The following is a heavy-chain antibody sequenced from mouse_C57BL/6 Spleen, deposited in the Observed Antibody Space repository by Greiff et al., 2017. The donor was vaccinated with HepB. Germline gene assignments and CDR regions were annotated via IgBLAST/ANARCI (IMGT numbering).Heavy chain of an antibody. CDR2: IDPSDSET. Sequence: VQLQQPGAELVRPGSSVKLSCKASGYTFTSYWMHWVKQRPIQGLEWIGNIDPSDSETHYNQKFKDKATLTVDKSSSTAYMQLSSLTSEDSAVYYCARGAYYGYDGYAMDYWGQGTSVTVSS. CDR3: ARGAYYGYDGYAMDY. J-gene: IGHJ4*01. CDR1: GYTFTSYW. D-gene: IGHD2-9*01. V-gene: IGHV1-52*01.